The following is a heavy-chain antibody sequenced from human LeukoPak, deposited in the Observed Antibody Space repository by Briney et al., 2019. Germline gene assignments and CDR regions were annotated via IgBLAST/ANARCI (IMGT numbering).Heavy chain of an antibody. J-gene: IGHJ4*02. D-gene: IGHD3-16*01. Sequence: SETLSLTCTASGGSISSYYWSWIRQPPGKGLEWIGYIYYSGSTNYNPSLKSRVTISVDKSKNQFSLKLSSVTAADTAVYYCARSPDLGYFDYWGQGTLVTVSS. CDR3: ARSPDLGYFDY. V-gene: IGHV4-59*12. CDR1: GGSISSYY. CDR2: IYYSGST.